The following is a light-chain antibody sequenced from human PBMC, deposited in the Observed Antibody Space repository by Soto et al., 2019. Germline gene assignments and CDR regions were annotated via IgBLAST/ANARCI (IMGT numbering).Light chain of an antibody. Sequence: IQMTQSPSSLSASVGDRVIITCRASQGIGNSLDWYQQKAGRVPKLLMHSASTLLSGVPSMFSGSGSGTDFTLTISSLQAEDVATYYCQKCDSAPWTFGQGTKVEIK. CDR1: QGIGNS. V-gene: IGKV1-27*01. CDR3: QKCDSAPWT. CDR2: SAS. J-gene: IGKJ1*01.